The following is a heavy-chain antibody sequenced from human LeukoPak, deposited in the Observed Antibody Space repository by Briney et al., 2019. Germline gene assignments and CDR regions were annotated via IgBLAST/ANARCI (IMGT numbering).Heavy chain of an antibody. Sequence: GASVKVSCQTSGYSFSSYDISWVRQAAGQGLEWMGWINPHSGNTGYAPRFQDRVTMTRDTSTSTAYMEVSSLRSEDTAVYYCARQRGLIFDYWGQGSLVIVSS. CDR2: INPHSGNT. CDR3: ARQRGLIFDY. J-gene: IGHJ4*02. D-gene: IGHD3-22*01. CDR1: GYSFSSYD. V-gene: IGHV1-8*01.